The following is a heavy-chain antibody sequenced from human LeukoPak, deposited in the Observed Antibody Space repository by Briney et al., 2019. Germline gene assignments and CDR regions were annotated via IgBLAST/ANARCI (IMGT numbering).Heavy chain of an antibody. CDR1: GGSISSGSYY. Sequence: PSETLSLTCTVSGGSISSGSYYWSWIRQPAGKGLEWIGRIYTSGSTNYNPSLKSRVTISVDTSKNQFSLKLSSVTAADTAVYYCARFCSSTSCNTGYWGQGTLVTVSS. CDR2: IYTSGST. D-gene: IGHD2-2*02. V-gene: IGHV4-61*02. J-gene: IGHJ4*02. CDR3: ARFCSSTSCNTGY.